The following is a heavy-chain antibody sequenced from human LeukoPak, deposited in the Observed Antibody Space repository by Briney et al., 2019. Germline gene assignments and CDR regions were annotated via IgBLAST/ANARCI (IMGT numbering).Heavy chain of an antibody. D-gene: IGHD1-26*01. CDR3: ASIIVGATGNWFDP. J-gene: IGHJ5*02. Sequence: SETLSLTCTVSVGSISSYYWSWIRQPAGKGLEWVGRIYTSGSTNYNPSLKSRVTMSVDTSKNQFSLKLSSVTAADTAVYYCASIIVGATGNWFDPWGQGTLATVSS. CDR1: VGSISSYY. CDR2: IYTSGST. V-gene: IGHV4-4*07.